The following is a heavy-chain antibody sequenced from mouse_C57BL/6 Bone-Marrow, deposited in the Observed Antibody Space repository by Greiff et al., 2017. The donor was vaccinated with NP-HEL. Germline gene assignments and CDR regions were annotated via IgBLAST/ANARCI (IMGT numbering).Heavy chain of an antibody. V-gene: IGHV14-4*01. CDR2: IDPENGDT. Sequence: VQLQQSGAELVRPGASVKLSCTASGFDIKDDYMHWVKQRPEQGLEWIGWIDPENGDTEYASKFQGKATITADTSSNTAYLQLSSLTSEDTAVYYCTTWPGAYWGQGTLVTVSA. CDR1: GFDIKDDY. CDR3: TTWPGAY. J-gene: IGHJ3*01.